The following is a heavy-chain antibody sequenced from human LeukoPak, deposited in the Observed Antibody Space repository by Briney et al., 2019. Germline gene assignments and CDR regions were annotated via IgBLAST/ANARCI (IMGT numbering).Heavy chain of an antibody. V-gene: IGHV1-8*01. CDR1: GNTFFSYD. CDR3: ASGYASGN. D-gene: IGHD2-2*01. CDR2: MNPNSGNT. Sequence: ASVKVSCKASGNTFFSYDINWVRQATGRGLEWMGWMNPNSGNTDSARKFQGRVTLTRNTSIGTAYLELSSLKYEDTAVYYCASGYASGNWGQGTLVTVSS. J-gene: IGHJ4*02.